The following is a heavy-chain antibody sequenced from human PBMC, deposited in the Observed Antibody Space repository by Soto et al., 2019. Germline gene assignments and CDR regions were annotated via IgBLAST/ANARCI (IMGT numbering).Heavy chain of an antibody. J-gene: IGHJ6*02. V-gene: IGHV3-33*01. D-gene: IGHD2-8*01. Sequence: QLVESGGGVVQPGRSLRLSCAASGFTFSNFGIHWVRQAPGKGLEWVAIIWYEGENKYYSDNVKGRFTISRDNSRSTMFLQMNSLRVDDTAVYYCARESPTLYAMDVWGQGTTVTVSS. CDR1: GFTFSNFG. CDR3: ARESPTLYAMDV. CDR2: IWYEGENK.